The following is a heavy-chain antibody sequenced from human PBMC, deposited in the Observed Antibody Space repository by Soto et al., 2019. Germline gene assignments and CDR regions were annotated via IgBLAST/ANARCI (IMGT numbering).Heavy chain of an antibody. J-gene: IGHJ4*02. CDR3: ARDRAVVPPAIANFDY. V-gene: IGHV1-18*01. D-gene: IGHD2-2*02. CDR1: GYTFTSYG. CDR2: ISAYNGNT. Sequence: ASVKVSCKASGYTFTSYGISWVRQAPGQGLEWMGWISAYNGNTNYAQKLQGRVTMTTDTSTSTAYMELRSLRSDDTAVYYCARDRAVVPPAIANFDYWGQGTLVTVSS.